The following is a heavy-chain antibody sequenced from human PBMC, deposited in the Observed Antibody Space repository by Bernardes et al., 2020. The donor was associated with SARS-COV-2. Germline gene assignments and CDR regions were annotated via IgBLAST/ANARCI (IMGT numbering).Heavy chain of an antibody. CDR1: GFTLSSHA. V-gene: IGHV3-23*01. CDR2: ISGSGDGT. CDR3: AKDMVAVVGRDMRYHFGMDV. D-gene: IGHD6-13*01. Sequence: GGSLRLSCAASGFTLSSHAMSWVRQAPGKGLEWVSVISGSGDGTYYANSVKGRPTISRDNPKNTSYLQMNSLRAEDTAKSYCAKDMVAVVGRDMRYHFGMDVWGQGTTVIVSS. J-gene: IGHJ6*02.